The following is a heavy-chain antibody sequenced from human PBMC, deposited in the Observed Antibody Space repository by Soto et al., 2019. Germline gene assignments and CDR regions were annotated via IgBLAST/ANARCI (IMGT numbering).Heavy chain of an antibody. J-gene: IGHJ4*02. CDR1: CGAFSAYY. D-gene: IGHD2-8*02. V-gene: IGHV4-34*01. Sequence: SETPFPPCAVFCGAFSAYYLTLVRQPPGTGLEWIGQINHSGSTNYNPSLKSRVTISVDTSKNQFSLKLTSVTAADTAVYYCARDKITGLFDYWGQGTLVTVS. CDR3: ARDKITGLFDY. CDR2: INHSGST.